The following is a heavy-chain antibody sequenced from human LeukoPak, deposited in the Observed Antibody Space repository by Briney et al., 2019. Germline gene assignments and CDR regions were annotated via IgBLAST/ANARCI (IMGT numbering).Heavy chain of an antibody. CDR3: AKDSDCSSTSCPRASFQH. V-gene: IGHV3-30*02. CDR1: GFTFSSYA. D-gene: IGHD2-2*01. J-gene: IGHJ1*01. Sequence: GGSLRLSCAASGFTFSSYAMSWVRQAPGKGLEWVAFIRYDGSNKYYADSVKGRFTISRDNSKNTLYLQMNSLRAEDTAVYYCAKDSDCSSTSCPRASFQHWGQGTLVTVSS. CDR2: IRYDGSNK.